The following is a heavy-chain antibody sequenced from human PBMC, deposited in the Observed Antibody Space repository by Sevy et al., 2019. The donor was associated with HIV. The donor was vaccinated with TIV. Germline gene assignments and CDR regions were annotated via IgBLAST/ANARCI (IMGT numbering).Heavy chain of an antibody. V-gene: IGHV4-4*02. Sequence: SETLSLTCAVSGGSISTNNWWSWVRQSPGEGLEWIGEIHHSGSTNYNPSLKSRVTMSVDKSKNQFSLKLTSVTAADTAVYYCARDRNDFLSGPLDVWGQGTTVTVSS. J-gene: IGHJ6*02. CDR1: GGSISTNNW. CDR2: IHHSGST. CDR3: ARDRNDFLSGPLDV. D-gene: IGHD3-3*01.